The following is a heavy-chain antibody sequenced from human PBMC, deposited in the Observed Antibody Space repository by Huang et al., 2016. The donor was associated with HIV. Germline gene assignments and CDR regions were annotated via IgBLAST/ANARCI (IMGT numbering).Heavy chain of an antibody. Sequence: QILLIESGGGVVQPGRSLRLSCAASGFTFSSYGMHWVRQAPGKGVEWVAVISYDEDNKYYADSVRGRFTISRDNSKNTLYLQMNSLRIEDTAVYYCARGPIRFLAWLLNFDYWGQGALVTVSP. V-gene: IGHV3-30*03. CDR1: GFTFSSYG. CDR2: ISYDEDNK. J-gene: IGHJ4*02. CDR3: ARGPIRFLAWLLNFDY. D-gene: IGHD3-3*01.